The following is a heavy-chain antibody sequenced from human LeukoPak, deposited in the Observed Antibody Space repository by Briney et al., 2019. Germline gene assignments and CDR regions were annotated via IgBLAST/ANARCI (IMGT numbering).Heavy chain of an antibody. CDR2: ISSSSSYI. D-gene: IGHD1-26*01. J-gene: IGHJ4*02. V-gene: IGHV3-21*01. Sequence: GGSLRLSCAASGFTFSSYSINWVRQAPGKGLEWVSSISSSSSYIYYADSVKGRFTISRDNAKNSLYLQMNSLRAEDTAVYYCARDAPSGSYYRAADYWGQGTLVTVSS. CDR3: ARDAPSGSYYRAADY. CDR1: GFTFSSYS.